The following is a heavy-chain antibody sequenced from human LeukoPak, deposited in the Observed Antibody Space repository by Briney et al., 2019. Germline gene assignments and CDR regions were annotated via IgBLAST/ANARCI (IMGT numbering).Heavy chain of an antibody. CDR2: ISSSSSYI. CDR3: ARAHNWKYGTFDY. CDR1: GFPFSDYY. J-gene: IGHJ4*02. D-gene: IGHD1-7*01. Sequence: GGSLRLSCAASGFPFSDYYMSWVRQAPGKGLEWVSSISSSSSYIYYADSVKGRFTISRDNAKNSLYLQMNSLRAEDTAVYYCARAHNWKYGTFDYWGQGTLVTVSS. V-gene: IGHV3-21*01.